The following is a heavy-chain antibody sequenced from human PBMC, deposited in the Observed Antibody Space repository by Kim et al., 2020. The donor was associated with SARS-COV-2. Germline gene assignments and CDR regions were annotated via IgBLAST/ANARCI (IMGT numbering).Heavy chain of an antibody. J-gene: IGHJ4*02. D-gene: IGHD5-18*01. V-gene: IGHV1-69*01. CDR3: AAVGGYSYAYTGPFDY. Sequence: KFQGRVTITADESTSSAYMGLSSLRSEDTAVYYCAAVGGYSYAYTGPFDYWGQGTLVTVSS.